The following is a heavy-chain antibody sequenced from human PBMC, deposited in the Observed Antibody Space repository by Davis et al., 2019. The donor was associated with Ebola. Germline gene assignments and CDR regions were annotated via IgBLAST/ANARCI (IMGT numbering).Heavy chain of an antibody. CDR1: AGSFSAYH. D-gene: IGHD2-15*01. V-gene: IGHV4-34*01. J-gene: IGHJ2*01. CDR2: INRSGST. Sequence: MPSETLSLTCAVYAGSFSAYHWNWIRQPPGKGLEWIGEINRSGSTNYNPSLKSRVTISVDTSKNQFSLKLSSVTAADTAVYYCARVVFVAGATPSWYFDLWGRGTLVTVSP. CDR3: ARVVFVAGATPSWYFDL.